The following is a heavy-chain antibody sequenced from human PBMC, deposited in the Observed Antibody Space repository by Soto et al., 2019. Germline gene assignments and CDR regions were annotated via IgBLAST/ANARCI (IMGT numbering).Heavy chain of an antibody. Sequence: QVQLQESGPGLVKPSETLSLTCTVSGGSISSYYWSWIRQPPGKGLEWIGYIYYSGSTNYNPSLRSGVTISVDTSKNQFSLKLSSVTAADTAVYYCARDGSGSYSSPFDYWGQGTLVTVSS. CDR3: ARDGSGSYSSPFDY. CDR1: GGSISSYY. V-gene: IGHV4-59*01. J-gene: IGHJ4*02. D-gene: IGHD3-10*01. CDR2: IYYSGST.